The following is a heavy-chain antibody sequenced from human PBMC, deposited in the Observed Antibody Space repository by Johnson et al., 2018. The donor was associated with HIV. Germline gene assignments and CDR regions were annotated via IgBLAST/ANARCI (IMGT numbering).Heavy chain of an antibody. D-gene: IGHD1-26*01. CDR1: GFTFSNYW. CDR2: VNSDGSSL. V-gene: IGHV3-74*02. CDR3: ARGGRKWELLGDDAFDI. Sequence: VQLVESGGGLVQPGGSQRLSCAASGFTFSNYWMHWVRQAPGKGLVWVSRVNSDGSSLSYADSVKGRFTISRDNAKNSLYLQMNSLRAGDTAVYYCARGGRKWELLGDDAFDIWGQGTMVTVSS. J-gene: IGHJ3*02.